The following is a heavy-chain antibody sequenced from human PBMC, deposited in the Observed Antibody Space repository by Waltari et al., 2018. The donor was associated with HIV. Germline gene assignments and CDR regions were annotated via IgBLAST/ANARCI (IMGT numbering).Heavy chain of an antibody. CDR2: ISGNPYMGTT. CDR1: VFPFDLYG. CDR3: ARQGGYGDSNLHQYFYAS. Sequence: ELQLVESGGGLVTPGRSLRLYCIASVFPFDLYGMSWFRQAPGTGLEWVGFISGNPYMGTTEYSASVRGRFTISRDDSSNIAYLQTNSLETEDTGMYYCARQGGYGDSNLHQYFYASWGQGTLVTVSS. J-gene: IGHJ4*02. V-gene: IGHV3-49*05. D-gene: IGHD4-17*01.